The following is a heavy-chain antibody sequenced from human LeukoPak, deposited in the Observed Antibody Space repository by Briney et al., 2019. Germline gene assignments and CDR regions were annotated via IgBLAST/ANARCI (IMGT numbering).Heavy chain of an antibody. Sequence: SLRLSCAASGFTFTTYAMTWVRQAPGKGLQWVSVISGRGYSTYSAESVKGRFTISRDNSKKTLYLQMNRLTAEDTAVYYCARDRAVTIDYYYYYMDVWGKGTTVTVSS. CDR3: ARDRAVTIDYYYYYMDV. CDR2: ISGRGYST. CDR1: GFTFTTYA. D-gene: IGHD4-17*01. V-gene: IGHV3-23*01. J-gene: IGHJ6*03.